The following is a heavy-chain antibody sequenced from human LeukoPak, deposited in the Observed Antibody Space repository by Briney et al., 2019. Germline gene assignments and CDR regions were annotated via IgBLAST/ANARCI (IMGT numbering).Heavy chain of an antibody. J-gene: IGHJ4*02. CDR3: AKDIIAAAGPYYFDY. CDR2: ISWNSGSI. Sequence: PGGSLRLSCAASGFTFDDYAMHWVRQAPGKGPEWVSGISWNSGSIGYADSVKGRFTISRDNAKNSLYLQMNSLRAEDTALYYCAKDIIAAAGPYYFDYWGQGTLVTVSS. V-gene: IGHV3-9*01. CDR1: GFTFDDYA. D-gene: IGHD6-13*01.